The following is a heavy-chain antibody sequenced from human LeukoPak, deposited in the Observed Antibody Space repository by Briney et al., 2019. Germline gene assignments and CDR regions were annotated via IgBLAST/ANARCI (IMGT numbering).Heavy chain of an antibody. D-gene: IGHD3-10*01. CDR2: IKQDGSEK. V-gene: IGHV3-7*04. Sequence: PGGSLRLSCAASGFTFSSYWMSWVRQAPGKGLEWVANIKQDGSEKYYVDSVKGRFTISRDNAKNSLYLQMNSLRAEDTAVYYCARDLFQGMVRGVIDYWGRGTLVTVSS. CDR3: ARDLFQGMVRGVIDY. J-gene: IGHJ4*02. CDR1: GFTFSSYW.